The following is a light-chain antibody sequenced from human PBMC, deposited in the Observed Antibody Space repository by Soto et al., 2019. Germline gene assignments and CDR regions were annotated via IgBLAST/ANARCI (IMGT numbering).Light chain of an antibody. V-gene: IGKV3-15*01. J-gene: IGKJ1*01. Sequence: EIVMTQSPATLSLSPGERATLSCRASQSVSSNLAWYQQKPGQAPRLLISDASTRATGIPDRFSGSGSGTEFTLPIPSLQSEDFAVYYCQHYNDLPLTFGQGTKVEIK. CDR2: DAS. CDR3: QHYNDLPLT. CDR1: QSVSSN.